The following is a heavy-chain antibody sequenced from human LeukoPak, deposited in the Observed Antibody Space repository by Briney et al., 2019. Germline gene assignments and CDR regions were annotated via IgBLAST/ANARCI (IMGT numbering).Heavy chain of an antibody. V-gene: IGHV3-7*01. CDR1: GFTFNKSW. CDR3: AKTGERDY. J-gene: IGHJ4*02. Sequence: GGSLRLSCAASGFTFNKSWMSWVRQAPGKGPEWVANITEDGTQKYYVDSVRGRFTISRDNAENSLYLQMNSLRDEDTAVYYCAKTGERDYWGRGTLVTVSS. CDR2: ITEDGTQK. D-gene: IGHD7-27*01.